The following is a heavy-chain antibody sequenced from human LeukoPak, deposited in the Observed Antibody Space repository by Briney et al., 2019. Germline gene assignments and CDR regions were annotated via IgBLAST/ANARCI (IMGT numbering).Heavy chain of an antibody. CDR2: IKQDGSKK. CDR3: TRVGYIDEGIDY. J-gene: IGHJ4*02. Sequence: GGSLRLSCVASEFPFSSYWMTWVRQAPGKGLEWVANIKQDGSKKSYVDSVKGRFTISRDNAKNSLYLQMNSLRAEDTAIYYCTRVGYIDEGIDYWGQGTLVTVSS. V-gene: IGHV3-7*04. D-gene: IGHD5-24*01. CDR1: EFPFSSYW.